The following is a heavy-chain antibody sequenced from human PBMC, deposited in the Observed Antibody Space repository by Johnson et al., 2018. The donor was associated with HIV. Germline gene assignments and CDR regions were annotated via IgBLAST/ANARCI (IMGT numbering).Heavy chain of an antibody. CDR2: ISYDGSNK. Sequence: QVQLVESGGGVVQPGRSLRLSCAASGFTFSSYAMHWVRQAPGKGLEWVAVISYDGSNKYYADSVKGRFTISRDNSKNTLYLQMNSLRAEDTAVYYCARDLSGSYSLMWAVDVWGQGTMVTVSS. V-gene: IGHV3-30*04. CDR1: GFTFSSYA. CDR3: ARDLSGSYSLMWAVDV. D-gene: IGHD1-26*01. J-gene: IGHJ3*01.